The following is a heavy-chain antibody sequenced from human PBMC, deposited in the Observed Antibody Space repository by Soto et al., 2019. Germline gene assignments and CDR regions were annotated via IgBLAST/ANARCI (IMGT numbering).Heavy chain of an antibody. CDR2: IYYSGST. D-gene: IGHD3-16*02. Sequence: QVQLQESGPGLVKPSQTLSLTCTVSGGSISSGGYYWSWIRQHPGKGLEWIGYIYYSGSTYYNPSPKSRVTISVATSKNQFSLKLSSVTAADTAVYYCAREIGYYDYVWGSYRSLYGMDVWGQGTTVTVSS. CDR3: AREIGYYDYVWGSYRSLYGMDV. J-gene: IGHJ6*02. V-gene: IGHV4-31*03. CDR1: GGSISSGGYY.